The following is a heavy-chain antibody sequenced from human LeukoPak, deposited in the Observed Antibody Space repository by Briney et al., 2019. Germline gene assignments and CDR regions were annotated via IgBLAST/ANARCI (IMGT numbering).Heavy chain of an antibody. Sequence: PGGSLRLSCAASGFTVSSNYMSWVRQAPGKGLEWVSVIYSGGSTYYADSVKGRFTISRDNSKNTMYLQMNSVRAEDTVVYYCARDSGWGAFDIWGQGTMVTVSS. CDR2: IYSGGST. D-gene: IGHD6-19*01. V-gene: IGHV3-53*01. CDR1: GFTVSSNY. CDR3: ARDSGWGAFDI. J-gene: IGHJ3*02.